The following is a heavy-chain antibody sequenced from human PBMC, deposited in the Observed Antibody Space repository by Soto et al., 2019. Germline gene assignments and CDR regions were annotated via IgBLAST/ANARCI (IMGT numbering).Heavy chain of an antibody. V-gene: IGHV3-23*01. D-gene: IGHD3-9*01. Sequence: EVQLLESGGGLVQPGGSLKVSCEGSGFTFSSYAISWVRQAPGKGLEWVSGISGTGRSTQSAASVQGRFTISRDNCKNILYLKMNSRIVKHTPVYYSAKERIFEPSSFYYFYSRHFSGQGPTVPVSS. CDR3: AKERIFEPSSFYYFYSRHF. CDR1: GFTFSSYA. J-gene: IGHJ6*01. CDR2: ISGTGRST.